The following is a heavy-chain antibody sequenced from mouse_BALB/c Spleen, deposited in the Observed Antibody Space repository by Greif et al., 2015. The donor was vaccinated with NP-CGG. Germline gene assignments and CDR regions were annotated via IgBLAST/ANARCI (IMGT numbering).Heavy chain of an antibody. V-gene: IGHV1-69*02. Sequence: VQRVESGAELVKPGAPVKLSCKASGYTFTSYWMNWVKQRPGRGLEWIGRIDPSDSETYYNQKFKDKATLTVDKSSSTAYIQLSSLTSEDSAVYYCARGGNWDGGYYFDYWGQGTTLTVSS. CDR3: ARGGNWDGGYYFDY. J-gene: IGHJ2*01. CDR2: IDPSDSET. CDR1: GYTFTSYW. D-gene: IGHD4-1*01.